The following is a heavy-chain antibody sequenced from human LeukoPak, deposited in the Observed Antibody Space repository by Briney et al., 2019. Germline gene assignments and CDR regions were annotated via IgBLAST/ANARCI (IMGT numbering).Heavy chain of an antibody. V-gene: IGHV3-21*01. J-gene: IGHJ4*02. D-gene: IGHD4-17*01. CDR2: ISSSSSYI. Sequence: PGGSLRLSCAASGFTFSSYSMKWVRQAPGKGLEWVSFISSSSSYIYYADSVKGRFTISRDNSKNTLYLQMNSLRAEDTAVYYCAKSGGVTTTLGYWGQGTLVTVSS. CDR3: AKSGGVTTTLGY. CDR1: GFTFSSYS.